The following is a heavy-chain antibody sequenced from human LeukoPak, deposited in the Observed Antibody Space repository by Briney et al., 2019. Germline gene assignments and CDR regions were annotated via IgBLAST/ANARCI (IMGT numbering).Heavy chain of an antibody. CDR1: GFTFSVYS. V-gene: IGHV3-21*01. Sequence: PGGSLRLSCAASGFTFSVYSMNWVRQAPGKGLEWVSSISSSSSYIYYADSVKGRFTISRDNSKNTLYLQMNSLRAEDTAVYYCARTVQPVWFGELSVLDYWGQGTLVAVSS. CDR3: ARTVQPVWFGELSVLDY. CDR2: ISSSSSYI. D-gene: IGHD3-10*01. J-gene: IGHJ4*02.